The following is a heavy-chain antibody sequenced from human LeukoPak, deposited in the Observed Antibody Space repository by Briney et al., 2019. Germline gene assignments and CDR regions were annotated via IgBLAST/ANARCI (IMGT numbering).Heavy chain of an antibody. Sequence: ASVKVSCKASGYTFTSYYMNWVGQAPGQGSEWMGIINPSGVIKSYPQNFQGTVTITSPTSTSTFYMELTSLISEDTAVYYCARYPKKVGLLWFGELDDYGGQGTLVTVSA. J-gene: IGHJ4*02. CDR1: GYTFTSYY. D-gene: IGHD3-10*01. CDR2: INPSGVIK. V-gene: IGHV1-46*01. CDR3: ARYPKKVGLLWFGELDDY.